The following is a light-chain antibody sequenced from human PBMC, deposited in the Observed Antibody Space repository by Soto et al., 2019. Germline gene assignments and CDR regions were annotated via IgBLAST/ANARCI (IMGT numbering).Light chain of an antibody. CDR2: GNS. V-gene: IGLV1-40*01. CDR3: QSYDSSLSGRVV. Sequence: QSVLTQPLSVSGAPGQRVTISCTGSSSNIGAGYDVHWYQQLPGTAPKLLIYGNSNRPSGVPDRFSGSKSGTSASLAITGLQAEDEADYYCQSYDSSLSGRVVFGGGTKVTVL. CDR1: SSNIGAGYD. J-gene: IGLJ2*01.